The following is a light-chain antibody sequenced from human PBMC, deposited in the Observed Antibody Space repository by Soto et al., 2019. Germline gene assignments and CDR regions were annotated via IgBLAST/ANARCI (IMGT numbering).Light chain of an antibody. V-gene: IGKV3-20*01. Sequence: VLTHSPGTVSLSPGEKATLSCRTSQSVSSNYLAWYQQKPGQAPRLLIYGVFNRATGIPDRFSGSGSGTDFSLTISRLEPEDVAVYFCQHYDGSPRTFGQGTRLQI. CDR3: QHYDGSPRT. CDR2: GVF. CDR1: QSVSSNY. J-gene: IGKJ2*01.